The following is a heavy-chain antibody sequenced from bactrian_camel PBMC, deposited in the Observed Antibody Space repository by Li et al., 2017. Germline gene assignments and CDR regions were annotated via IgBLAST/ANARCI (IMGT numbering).Heavy chain of an antibody. Sequence: HVQLVESGGGSVQAGGSLRLSCVASLPTYGTFCMGWFRQAPGPEREEVASIDRDGTTTYADSVKGRFTISRDNSKNTVYLQMNSLKSEDTALYYCATAYSDYARYTDFGYWGQGTQVTVS. V-gene: IGHV3S55*01. CDR1: LPTYGTFC. J-gene: IGHJ6*01. CDR3: ATAYSDYARYTDFGY. D-gene: IGHD4*01. CDR2: IDRDGTT.